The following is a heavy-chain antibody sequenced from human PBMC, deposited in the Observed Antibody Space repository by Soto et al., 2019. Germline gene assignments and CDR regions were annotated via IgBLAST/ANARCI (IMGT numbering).Heavy chain of an antibody. D-gene: IGHD5-12*01. CDR2: TYNRTKWYY. V-gene: IGHV6-1*01. CDR3: ANDPGYSLDY. Sequence: PSQTLSLTCFISVHSVSIYSGAWNWNSQSPSSGIKWLGRTYNRTKWYYDNTEYVKSRIIISVDTSKNKISLQLNSMNPDNSKYYYCANDPGYSLDYWGQGIQVTVSS. J-gene: IGHJ4*02. CDR1: VHSVSIYSGA.